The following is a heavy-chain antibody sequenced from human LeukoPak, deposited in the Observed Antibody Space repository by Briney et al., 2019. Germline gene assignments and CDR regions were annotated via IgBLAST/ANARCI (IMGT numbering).Heavy chain of an antibody. V-gene: IGHV4-61*01. CDR2: IYYSEST. Sequence: SETLSLTCTVSGDSVSSGSYYWSWIRQPPGKGLEWFGYIYYSESTNYNPSLKSRVSISVDTSKNQFSLKLSSVTAADTAVYYCARGGGYSGYGTFDYWGQGTLVTVSS. D-gene: IGHD5-12*01. J-gene: IGHJ4*02. CDR1: GDSVSSGSYY. CDR3: ARGGGYSGYGTFDY.